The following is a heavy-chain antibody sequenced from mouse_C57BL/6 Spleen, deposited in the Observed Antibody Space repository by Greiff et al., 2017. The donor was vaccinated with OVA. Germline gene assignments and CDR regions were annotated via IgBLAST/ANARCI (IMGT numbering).Heavy chain of an antibody. CDR3: ARKSYSNYEDY. CDR1: GYAFSSSW. Sequence: VKLMESGPELVKPGASVKISCKASGYAFSSSWMNWVKQRPGKGLEWIGRIYPGDGDTNYNGKFKGKATLTADKSSSTAYMQLSSLTSEDSAVYFCARKSYSNYEDYWGQGTTLTVSS. D-gene: IGHD2-5*01. CDR2: IYPGDGDT. J-gene: IGHJ2*01. V-gene: IGHV1-82*01.